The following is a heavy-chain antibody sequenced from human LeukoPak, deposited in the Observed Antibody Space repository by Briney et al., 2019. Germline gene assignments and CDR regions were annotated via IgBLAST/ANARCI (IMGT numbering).Heavy chain of an antibody. Sequence: GGSLRPSCAASGFTFSSYWMHWVRQAPGKGLEWVASISSDGNHKYYVGSVEGRFTISRDNSRNTLYLQMNSLRTDDTAVYYCAKAGAYDSSGYYDYLDYWGQGTPFTVPS. CDR3: AKAGAYDSSGYYDYLDY. CDR1: GFTFSSYW. V-gene: IGHV3-30*18. D-gene: IGHD3-22*01. CDR2: ISSDGNHK. J-gene: IGHJ4*02.